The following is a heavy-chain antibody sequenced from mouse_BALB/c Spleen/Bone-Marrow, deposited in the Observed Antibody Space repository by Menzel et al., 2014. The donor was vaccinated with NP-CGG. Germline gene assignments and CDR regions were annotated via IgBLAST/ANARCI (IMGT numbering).Heavy chain of an antibody. D-gene: IGHD2-2*01. CDR1: GYAFTNYL. CDR3: ARSAGSRRDSAWFAY. Sequence: QVQLQQPGVDLVRPGTSVKVSCKASGYAFTNYLIEWVKQRPGQGLEWIGVINPGSGGTNYNENFKGKATLTADRSSSTAYMQLSSLTSDDSAVYFCARSAGSRRDSAWFAYWGQGTLVTVSA. J-gene: IGHJ3*01. CDR2: INPGSGGT. V-gene: IGHV1-54*01.